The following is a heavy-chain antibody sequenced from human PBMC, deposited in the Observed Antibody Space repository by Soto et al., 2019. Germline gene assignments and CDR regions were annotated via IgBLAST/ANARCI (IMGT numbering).Heavy chain of an antibody. CDR3: ASDRFFGEGVFDI. V-gene: IGHV3-66*01. CDR1: GFTVSSNY. Sequence: PVGSLRLSCAASGFTVSSNYMSWVRQAPGKGLEWVSVIYSGGSTYYADSVKGRFTISRDNSKNTLYLQMNSLRAEDTAVYYCASDRFFGEGVFDIWGQGTMVTVS. D-gene: IGHD3-10*01. CDR2: IYSGGST. J-gene: IGHJ3*02.